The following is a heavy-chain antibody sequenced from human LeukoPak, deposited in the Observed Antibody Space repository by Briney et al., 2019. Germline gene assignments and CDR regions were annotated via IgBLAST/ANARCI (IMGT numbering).Heavy chain of an antibody. Sequence: PGGSLRLSCVASGFSFTSYWLSWVRQAPGKGLEWVANIKQDGNQKYYVDSVKGRFTISRDNAKNSLFLQMNSLRAEDTAVYYCARVEWAVEDWFDPWGQGTLVTVSS. CDR1: GFSFTSYW. J-gene: IGHJ5*02. CDR3: ARVEWAVEDWFDP. D-gene: IGHD4-23*01. CDR2: IKQDGNQK. V-gene: IGHV3-7*01.